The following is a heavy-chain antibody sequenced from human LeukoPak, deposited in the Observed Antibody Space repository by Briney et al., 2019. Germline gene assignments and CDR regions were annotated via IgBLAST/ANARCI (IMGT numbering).Heavy chain of an antibody. CDR1: GFSFISYW. Sequence: GESLKISCKASGFSFISYWIAWVRQMPGKGLEWMGTIYPADSDTRYSPSFQGQVTISADKSINTAYLQWSSLKASDTAIYYCARHYYGSGSSGQIDYWGQGTLVTVSS. CDR2: IYPADSDT. CDR3: ARHYYGSGSSGQIDY. V-gene: IGHV5-51*01. J-gene: IGHJ4*02. D-gene: IGHD3-10*01.